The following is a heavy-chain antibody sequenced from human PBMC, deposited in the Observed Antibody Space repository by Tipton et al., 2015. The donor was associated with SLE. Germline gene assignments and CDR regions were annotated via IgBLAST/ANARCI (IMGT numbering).Heavy chain of an antibody. CDR1: GDSVSSGGYY. D-gene: IGHD5-12*01. CDR3: ARGGVGGYDYFDY. J-gene: IGHJ4*02. V-gene: IGHV4-31*03. CDR2: IYNSGST. Sequence: TLSLTCTVSGDSVSSGGYYWSWLRQHPVKGLEWIGYIYNSGSTYYSPSLKSRVTISADTSKNQFSLKLSSVTAADTAVYYCARGGVGGYDYFDYWGQGTLVTVSS.